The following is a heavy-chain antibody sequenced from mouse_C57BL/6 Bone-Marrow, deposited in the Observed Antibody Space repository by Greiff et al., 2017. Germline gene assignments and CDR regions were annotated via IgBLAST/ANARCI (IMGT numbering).Heavy chain of an antibody. V-gene: IGHV2-5*01. CDR1: GFSLTSYG. CDR2: IWRGGST. D-gene: IGHD6-1*01. J-gene: IGHJ2*01. CDR3: ANSPFDY. Sequence: VKLMESGPGLVQPSQSLSITCTVSGFSLTSYGVHWVRQSPGTGLEWLGVIWRGGSTDYNAAFMSRLSITKDNSKSQGFFKMNSLQADDTAIYYWANSPFDYWGQGTTLTVSS.